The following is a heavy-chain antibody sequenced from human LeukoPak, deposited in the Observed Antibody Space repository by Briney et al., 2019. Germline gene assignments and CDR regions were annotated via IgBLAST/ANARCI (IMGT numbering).Heavy chain of an antibody. D-gene: IGHD3-22*01. Sequence: SETLSLTCTITGGSISSYYWSWIRQPPGKALEWIGYIYYSGSTNYSPSLRSRVTISVDTSKNEFSLKLRSVTAADTAEYYCARVTGYMIEDYFDYWGQGTLVTVSS. CDR2: IYYSGST. CDR3: ARVTGYMIEDYFDY. CDR1: GGSISSYY. J-gene: IGHJ4*02. V-gene: IGHV4-59*01.